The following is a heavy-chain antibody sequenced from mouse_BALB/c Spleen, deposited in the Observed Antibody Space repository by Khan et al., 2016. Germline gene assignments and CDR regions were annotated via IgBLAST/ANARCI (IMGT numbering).Heavy chain of an antibody. Sequence: QVQLQQPGAELAKPGASVKMSCKASGYTFTSYWMHWVKQRPGQGLEWIGYINPSTGYTEYNQKFKDKATLTADKSSSTAYMQLSSLTSEDSAVYYCARSVTAWFAYWGQGTLVTVSA. CDR3: ARSVTAWFAY. CDR1: GYTFTSYW. D-gene: IGHD2-2*01. V-gene: IGHV1-7*01. CDR2: INPSTGYT. J-gene: IGHJ3*01.